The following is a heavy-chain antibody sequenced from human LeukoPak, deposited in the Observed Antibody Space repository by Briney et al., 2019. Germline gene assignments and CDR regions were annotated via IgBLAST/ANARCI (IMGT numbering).Heavy chain of an antibody. CDR3: AKASREY. Sequence: PGRSLRLSCAASGFTFSSYGMHWVRQAPGKGLEWVAVISYDGSNKYYADSVKGRFTISRDNSKNTLYLQMNSLRGEDTAVYYCAKASREYLGQGTLVTVSS. V-gene: IGHV3-30*18. J-gene: IGHJ4*02. CDR1: GFTFSSYG. CDR2: ISYDGSNK.